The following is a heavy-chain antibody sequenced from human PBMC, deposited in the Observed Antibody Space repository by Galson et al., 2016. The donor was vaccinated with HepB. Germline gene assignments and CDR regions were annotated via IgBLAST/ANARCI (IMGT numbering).Heavy chain of an antibody. V-gene: IGHV4-61*02. Sequence: TLSLTCIVSGGSISSARHYWSWLRQSAGKGPEWLGRVYSDGSTNYNPSVKSRVTISVDTPKNQFSLKLNSVTAADTAVYYCATEGRSSDRTKYFYYAMDVWGKGTTVTVSS. CDR3: ATEGRSSDRTKYFYYAMDV. CDR2: VYSDGST. D-gene: IGHD3-22*01. CDR1: GGSISSARHY. J-gene: IGHJ6*04.